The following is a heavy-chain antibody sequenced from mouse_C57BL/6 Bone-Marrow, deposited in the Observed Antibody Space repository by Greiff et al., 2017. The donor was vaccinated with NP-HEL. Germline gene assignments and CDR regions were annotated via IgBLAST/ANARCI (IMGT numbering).Heavy chain of an antibody. D-gene: IGHD2-3*01. CDR2: IYPGDGDT. CDR3: ARKDDGYFGGFAY. V-gene: IGHV1-82*01. J-gene: IGHJ3*01. Sequence: QVQLQQSGPELVKPGASVKISCKASGYAFSSSWMNWVKQRPGKGLEWIGRIYPGDGDTNYNGKFKGKATLTADKSSSTAYMQLSSLTSEDSAVYFCARKDDGYFGGFAYWGQGTLVTVSA. CDR1: GYAFSSSW.